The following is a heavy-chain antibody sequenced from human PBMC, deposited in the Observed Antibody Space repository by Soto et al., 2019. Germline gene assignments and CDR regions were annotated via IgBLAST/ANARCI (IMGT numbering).Heavy chain of an antibody. CDR1: GYTFTSYD. D-gene: IGHD2-2*01. CDR2: MNPNSGNT. CDR3: ARAPVQLPLYYGMDV. J-gene: IGHJ6*02. V-gene: IGHV1-8*01. Sequence: ASVKVSCKASGYTFTSYDINWVRQATGQGLEWMGWMNPNSGNTGYAQKFQGRVTMTRNTSISTAYMELSSLRSEDTAVHYCARAPVQLPLYYGMDVWGQGTTVTVSS.